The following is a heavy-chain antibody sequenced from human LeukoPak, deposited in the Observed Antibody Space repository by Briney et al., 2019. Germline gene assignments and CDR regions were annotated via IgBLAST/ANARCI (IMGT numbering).Heavy chain of an antibody. CDR1: GGSISSYY. CDR3: ARGERYSSRWPYLDY. J-gene: IGHJ4*02. V-gene: IGHV4-59*01. Sequence: SETLSLTCTVSGGSISSYYWNWIRQPPGKGLEWFGYIYYSGSTNYNPSLKSRVTISVDTSKNQFSLKLSSVTAADTAVYYCARGERYSSRWPYLDYWGQGTLVTVSS. D-gene: IGHD6-19*01. CDR2: IYYSGST.